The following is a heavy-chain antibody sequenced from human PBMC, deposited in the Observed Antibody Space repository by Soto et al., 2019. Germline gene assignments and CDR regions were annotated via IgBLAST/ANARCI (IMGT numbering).Heavy chain of an antibody. D-gene: IGHD2-21*01. Sequence: PRLRYRASELTCVDYYSRWVRKTPGEGLEWVANMNQDGSEKYYVDSVKGRFIISRDNAENSLYLEVSSLRADDTAVYYFVRDILAPGSFAYLDYWGEGTLVTGSS. CDR2: MNQDGSEK. CDR3: VRDILAPGSFAYLDY. CDR1: ELTCVDYY. V-gene: IGHV3-7*05. J-gene: IGHJ4*02.